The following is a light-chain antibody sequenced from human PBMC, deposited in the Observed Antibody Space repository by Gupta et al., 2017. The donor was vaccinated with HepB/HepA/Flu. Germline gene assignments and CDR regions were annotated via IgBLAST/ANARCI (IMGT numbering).Light chain of an antibody. Sequence: EIVFTQSPATLSLSPGETATLSCRASQSVSIYLAWYQQKPGQAPRLLISDASNRATGIPARFSGSGSGTDFTLTISSLENEDFAVYYWQQRSNWCTFGQGTKLE. V-gene: IGKV3-11*01. J-gene: IGKJ2*02. CDR3: QQRSNWCT. CDR2: DAS. CDR1: QSVSIY.